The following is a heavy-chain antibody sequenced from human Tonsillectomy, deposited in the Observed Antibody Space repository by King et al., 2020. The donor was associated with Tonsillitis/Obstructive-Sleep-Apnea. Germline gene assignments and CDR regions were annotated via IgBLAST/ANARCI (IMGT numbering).Heavy chain of an antibody. V-gene: IGHV4-59*08. CDR1: GDSISSYY. D-gene: IGHD2-15*01. CDR2: IYYSGST. CDR3: ARGGGYYYMDV. Sequence: VQLQESGPGLVKPSETLSLTCTVSGDSISSYYWSWIRHPPGKGLEWIGYIYYSGSTNYNPSLKSRVTISIDTSKNQLSLKLSSVTAADTAVYYCARGGGYYYMDVWGQGTTVTVSS. J-gene: IGHJ6*03.